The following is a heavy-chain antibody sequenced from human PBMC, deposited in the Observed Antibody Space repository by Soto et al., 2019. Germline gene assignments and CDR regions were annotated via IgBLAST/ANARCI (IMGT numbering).Heavy chain of an antibody. CDR2: ISGSGGST. CDR1: GFTFSSYA. D-gene: IGHD5-12*01. V-gene: IGHV3-23*01. Sequence: GGSLRLSCAASGFTFSSYAMSWVRQAPGKGLEWVSVISGSGGSTYYADSVKGRFTISRDNSKNTLYLQMNSLRAEDTSVYYCAKNSGYDFGPNFDYWGQGTLVTVSS. CDR3: AKNSGYDFGPNFDY. J-gene: IGHJ4*02.